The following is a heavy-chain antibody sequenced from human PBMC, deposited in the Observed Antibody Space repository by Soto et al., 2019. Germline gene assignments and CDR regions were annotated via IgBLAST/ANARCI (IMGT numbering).Heavy chain of an antibody. Sequence: SETLSLTCAVYGGSFSGYYWSWIRQPPGKGLEWIGEINHSGSTNYNPSLKSRVTISVDTSKNQFSLKLSSVTAADTAVYYCASRGRRGSSGWYRGYFDYWGQGTLVTVSS. CDR3: ASRGRRGSSGWYRGYFDY. V-gene: IGHV4-34*01. D-gene: IGHD6-19*01. CDR1: GGSFSGYY. J-gene: IGHJ4*02. CDR2: INHSGST.